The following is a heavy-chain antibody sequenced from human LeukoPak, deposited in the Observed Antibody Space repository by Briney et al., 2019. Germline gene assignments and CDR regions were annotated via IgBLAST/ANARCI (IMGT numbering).Heavy chain of an antibody. CDR3: AKGSSGLLYDYYYGMDV. J-gene: IGHJ6*02. V-gene: IGHV3-23*01. CDR2: ISGSGGST. Sequence: GGSLRLSCAASGFTFSSYAMSWVRQAPGKGLEWVSAISGSGGSTYYADSVKGRFTISRDNSKNTLYLQMNSLRAEDTAVHYCAKGSSGLLYDYYYGMDVWGQGTTVTVSS. D-gene: IGHD3-3*01. CDR1: GFTFSSYA.